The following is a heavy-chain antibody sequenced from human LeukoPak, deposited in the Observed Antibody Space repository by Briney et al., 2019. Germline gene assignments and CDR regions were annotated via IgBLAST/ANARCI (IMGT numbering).Heavy chain of an antibody. CDR2: ISYDGSNK. CDR1: GFTFSSYG. J-gene: IGHJ4*02. CDR3: AKSGLNRFDY. D-gene: IGHD2-15*01. Sequence: GRSLRLSCAASGFTFSSYGMHWVRQAPGKGLEWVAVISYDGSNKYYADSVKGRFTISRDNSKNTLYLQMNSLRAEDTAVYYCAKSGLNRFDYWGQGTLVTVSS. V-gene: IGHV3-30*18.